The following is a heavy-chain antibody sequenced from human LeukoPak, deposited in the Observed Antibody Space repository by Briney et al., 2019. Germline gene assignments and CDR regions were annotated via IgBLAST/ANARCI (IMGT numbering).Heavy chain of an antibody. Sequence: ASVKVSCKASGYTFTSYDINWVRQATGRGREWMGWMNPNSGNTGYAQKFQGRVTMTRNTSISTAYMELSSLRSEDTAVYYCARGECSGGSCYAHRWFDPWGQGTLVTVSS. CDR3: ARGECSGGSCYAHRWFDP. V-gene: IGHV1-8*01. D-gene: IGHD2-15*01. J-gene: IGHJ5*02. CDR1: GYTFTSYD. CDR2: MNPNSGNT.